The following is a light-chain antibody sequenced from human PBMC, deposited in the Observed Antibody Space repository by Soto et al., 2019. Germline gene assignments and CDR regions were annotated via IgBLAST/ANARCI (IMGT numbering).Light chain of an antibody. CDR2: HSS. Sequence: IVMTQSPGTLSLSAVGRATLSFRASQSITTHLAWYQQRPGQAPRLLIYHSSTRATGVPTRFSGSGSGTDFTLTINSLQSEDIAVYYCQQYNTWHRTFGQGTKWIS. CDR3: QQYNTWHRT. V-gene: IGKV3-15*01. J-gene: IGKJ1*01. CDR1: QSITTH.